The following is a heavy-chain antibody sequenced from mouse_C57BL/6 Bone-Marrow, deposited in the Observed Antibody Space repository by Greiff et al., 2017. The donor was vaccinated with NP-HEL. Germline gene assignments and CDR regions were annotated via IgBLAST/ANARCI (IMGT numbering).Heavy chain of an antibody. CDR1: GYTFTSYD. J-gene: IGHJ3*01. Sequence: VQLQQSGPELVKPGASVKLSCKASGYTFTSYDINWVKQRPGQGLEWIGWIYPRDGSTKYNEKFKGKATLTVDTSSSTAYMELHSLTSEDSAVYFCARRDSSSWFAYWGQGTLVTVSA. CDR2: IYPRDGST. D-gene: IGHD1-1*01. CDR3: ARRDSSSWFAY. V-gene: IGHV1-85*01.